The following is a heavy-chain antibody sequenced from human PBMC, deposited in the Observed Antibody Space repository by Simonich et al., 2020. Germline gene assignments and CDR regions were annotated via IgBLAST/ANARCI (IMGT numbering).Heavy chain of an antibody. Sequence: EVQLVESGGGLVQAGGSLMISCAASGFTFSSYWVHWVRQAPGKGLVWGLRNNSEGSSTSYADSVKGRFPISRTNAKNTLYLQMNSRRAEDTAVYYCARDYSNYDAFDIWGQGTMVTVSS. CDR3: ARDYSNYDAFDI. V-gene: IGHV3-74*01. CDR2: NNSEGSST. D-gene: IGHD4-4*01. J-gene: IGHJ3*02. CDR1: GFTFSSYW.